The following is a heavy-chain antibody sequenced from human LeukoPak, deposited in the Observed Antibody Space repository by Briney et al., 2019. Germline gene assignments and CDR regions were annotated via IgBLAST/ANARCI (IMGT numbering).Heavy chain of an antibody. CDR3: ARNPTGDYGYYDL. Sequence: GGSLRLSCAASGFTFSSYSMHWVRQAPGKGLEWVSVIFRSGTIYYADSVKGRFTISRDNSKNTLSLQMNSLRVEDTAVYYCARNPTGDYGYYDLWGRGTLVTVSS. D-gene: IGHD2-8*02. J-gene: IGHJ2*01. V-gene: IGHV3-53*01. CDR2: IFRSGTI. CDR1: GFTFSSYS.